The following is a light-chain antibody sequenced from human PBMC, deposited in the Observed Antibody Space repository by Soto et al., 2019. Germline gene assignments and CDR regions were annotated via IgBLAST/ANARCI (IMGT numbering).Light chain of an antibody. CDR1: SNDIGANDY. CDR3: TSYTSTSTLV. V-gene: IGLV2-14*01. Sequence: ALTQPASVSGSPGQSITISCTGTSNDIGANDYVSWYQHHPGQAPKILIYEAANRPSGVSHRFSGSKSGNTASLTISGLQAEDEADYFCTSYTSTSTLVFGGGTKLTVL. J-gene: IGLJ2*01. CDR2: EAA.